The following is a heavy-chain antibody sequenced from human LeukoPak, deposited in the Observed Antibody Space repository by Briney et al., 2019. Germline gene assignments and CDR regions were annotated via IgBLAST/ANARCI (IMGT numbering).Heavy chain of an antibody. D-gene: IGHD3-10*01. CDR3: ARPLFSYGSGFDP. CDR2: IYYSGST. CDR1: GGSISSSSYY. V-gene: IGHV4-39*01. J-gene: IGHJ5*02. Sequence: SETLSLTCTVSGGSISSSSYYWGWIRQPPGKGLEWIGSIYYSGSTYYNPSLKSRVTISVDTSKNQFSLKLSSVTAADTAVYYCARPLFSYGSGFDPWGQGTLVTVSS.